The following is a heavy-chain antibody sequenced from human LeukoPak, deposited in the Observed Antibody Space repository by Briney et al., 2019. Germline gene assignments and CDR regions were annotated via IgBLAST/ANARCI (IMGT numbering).Heavy chain of an antibody. J-gene: IGHJ4*02. Sequence: ASVKVSCKASGYIFSNYDISWVRQATRQGREWMGWMNPNSGNTGYALQFQGRVTFSTDTSITTAYMEMSSVRSDDTAVYYCARAVRYQLLPDYWGQGTLVTVSS. CDR2: MNPNSGNT. CDR1: GYIFSNYD. D-gene: IGHD2-2*01. V-gene: IGHV1-8*01. CDR3: ARAVRYQLLPDY.